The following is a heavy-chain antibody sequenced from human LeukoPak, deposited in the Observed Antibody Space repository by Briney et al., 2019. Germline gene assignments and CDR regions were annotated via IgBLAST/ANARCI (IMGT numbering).Heavy chain of an antibody. V-gene: IGHV3-30*18. D-gene: IGHD2-15*01. CDR2: ISHDGSNI. J-gene: IGHJ5*02. Sequence: GGSLRLSCVASGFTFSSYGMHWVRQAPGKGLEWVAVISHDGSNIYYGDSVKGRFSISRDNSKNTLYLQMNSLRVEDTAVYYCAKDPYRVVVATGNYLDPWGQGTLVTVSS. CDR3: AKDPYRVVVATGNYLDP. CDR1: GFTFSSYG.